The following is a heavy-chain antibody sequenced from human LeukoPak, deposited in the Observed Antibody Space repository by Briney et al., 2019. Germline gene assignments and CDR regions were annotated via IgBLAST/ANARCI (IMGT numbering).Heavy chain of an antibody. J-gene: IGHJ4*02. Sequence: SETLSLTCTVSGGSISSGGYYWSWIRQHPGKGLEWIGYIYYSGSTYYNPSLKSRVTISVDTSKNQFSLKLSSVTAADTAVYYCARATSGWYGLFDYWGQGALVSVSS. V-gene: IGHV4-31*03. CDR1: GGSISSGGYY. CDR3: ARATSGWYGLFDY. D-gene: IGHD6-19*01. CDR2: IYYSGST.